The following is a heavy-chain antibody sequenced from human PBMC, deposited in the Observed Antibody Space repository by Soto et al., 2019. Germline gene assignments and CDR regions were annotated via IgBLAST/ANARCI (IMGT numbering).Heavy chain of an antibody. CDR3: ARYPTVTGTPELGDAFDI. Sequence: EVQLVESGGGLVQPGGSLRLSCAASGFTFSSYWMSWVRQAPGKGLEWVANIKQDGSEKYYVDSVKGRFTISRDNAKNALYLQMDSLRAEDTAVYYCARYPTVTGTPELGDAFDIWGQGTMVTVSS. V-gene: IGHV3-7*01. CDR2: IKQDGSEK. D-gene: IGHD1-7*01. CDR1: GFTFSSYW. J-gene: IGHJ3*02.